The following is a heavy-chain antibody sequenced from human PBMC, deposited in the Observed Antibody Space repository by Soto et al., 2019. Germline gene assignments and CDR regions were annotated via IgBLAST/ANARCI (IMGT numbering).Heavy chain of an antibody. CDR1: GGSISSRTFW. D-gene: IGHD4-4*01. J-gene: IGHJ4*02. V-gene: IGHV4-39*01. Sequence: QLQLQESGPGLVKPSETLSLTCSVSGGSISSRTFWWAWIRQPPGKGLEWIGDMYYSGNSYSSPSLKSRVTPSVDTTKNQLSLKLNSVTVAETAVYYCARHPRDDYNYGGSGIFDYWGQGTLVTVSS. CDR2: MYYSGNS. CDR3: ARHPRDDYNYGGSGIFDY.